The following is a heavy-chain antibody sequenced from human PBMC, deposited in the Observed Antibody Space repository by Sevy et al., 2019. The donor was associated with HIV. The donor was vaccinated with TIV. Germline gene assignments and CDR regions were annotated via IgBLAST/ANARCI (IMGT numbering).Heavy chain of an antibody. CDR3: AREGCTKPHDY. Sequence: GGYLRLSCAASGFTFSKYSMSWVRQPPGKGLEWVSTLSFGCGEINYADSVKGRFTTSRDNSKSSVYLQMNNLRPEDTAVYYCAREGCTKPHDYWGQGTLVIVSS. CDR1: GFTFSKYS. CDR2: LSFGCGEI. D-gene: IGHD2-8*01. V-gene: IGHV3-23*01. J-gene: IGHJ4*02.